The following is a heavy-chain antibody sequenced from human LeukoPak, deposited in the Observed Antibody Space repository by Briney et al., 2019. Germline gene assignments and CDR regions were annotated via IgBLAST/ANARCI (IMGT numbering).Heavy chain of an antibody. D-gene: IGHD4-11*01. Sequence: KSSETLSLTCTVSDDSITMYYWTWIRQPPGKGLEWIGYVDHTGSTKFNPSLNGRVSISRDTSNNFFSLRLRSVTAADTAVYFCARARVSSSTWYSTYYYFFYMDFWGKGTTVTVSS. CDR1: DDSITMYY. CDR2: VDHTGST. V-gene: IGHV4-59*01. J-gene: IGHJ6*03. CDR3: ARARVSSSTWYSTYYYFFYMDF.